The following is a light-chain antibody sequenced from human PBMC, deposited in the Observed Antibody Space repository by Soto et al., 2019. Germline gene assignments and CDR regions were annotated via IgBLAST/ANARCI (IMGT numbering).Light chain of an antibody. CDR1: SSDVGSYNL. Sequence: QSALTQPASVSGSPGQSITISCTGTSSDVGSYNLVSWYQQHPGKDPKLMIYEGSKRPSGVSNRFSGSKSGNTASLTISGLQAEDEADYYCCSYAGSRRVFGTGTKLTVL. CDR3: CSYAGSRRV. V-gene: IGLV2-23*01. J-gene: IGLJ1*01. CDR2: EGS.